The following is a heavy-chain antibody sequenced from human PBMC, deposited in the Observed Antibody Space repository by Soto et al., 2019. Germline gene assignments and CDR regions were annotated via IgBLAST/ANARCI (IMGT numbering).Heavy chain of an antibody. CDR2: ISGSGGST. V-gene: IGHV3-23*01. CDR1: GFTFSSYA. CDR3: AKELYACGGDCYSSYYSYYGMDV. Sequence: GGSLRLSCAASGFTFSSYAMSWVRQAPGKGLEWVSAISGSGGSTYYADSVQGRFTISRDNSKNTLYLQMNSLRVEDAAVYYCAKELYACGGDCYSSYYSYYGMDVWGQGTTVTVSS. D-gene: IGHD2-21*02. J-gene: IGHJ6*02.